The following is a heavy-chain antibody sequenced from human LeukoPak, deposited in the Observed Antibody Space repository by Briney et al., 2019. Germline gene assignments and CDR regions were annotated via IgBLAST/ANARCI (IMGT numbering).Heavy chain of an antibody. D-gene: IGHD3-22*01. Sequence: ASVKVSCKASGYTFTGYYMNWVRQAPGQGLEWMGRINPNSGGTNYAQKFQGRVTMTRDTSISTAYMELSRLRSDDTAVYYCARDADSSGYYYLTQDYWGQGTLVTVSS. CDR1: GYTFTGYY. CDR3: ARDADSSGYYYLTQDY. V-gene: IGHV1-2*06. J-gene: IGHJ4*02. CDR2: INPNSGGT.